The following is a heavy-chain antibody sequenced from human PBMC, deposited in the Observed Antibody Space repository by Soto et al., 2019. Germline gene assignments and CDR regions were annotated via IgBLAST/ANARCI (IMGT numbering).Heavy chain of an antibody. CDR2: ISYDGSNK. V-gene: IGHV3-30*18. CDR3: AKCISSSPYYYYYGMAV. D-gene: IGHD6-6*01. Sequence: PGKGLEWVAVISYDGSNKYYADSVKGRFTISRDNSKNTLYLQMNSLRAEDTAVYYCAKCISSSPYYYYYGMAVWGQGTTVTVSS. J-gene: IGHJ6*02.